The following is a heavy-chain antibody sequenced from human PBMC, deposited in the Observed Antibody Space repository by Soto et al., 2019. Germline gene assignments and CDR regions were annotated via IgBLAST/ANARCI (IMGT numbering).Heavy chain of an antibody. J-gene: IGHJ6*02. V-gene: IGHV5-51*01. CDR1: GFSFSKYT. CDR2: IHPGDSDT. Sequence: PGESLKISCEGSGFSFSKYTVGWVRQIPGKGLEWMGIIHPGDSDTRYSPSFQGQVTISADKSISTAYLQWSSLKASDTAMYYCTLSYGHSYYYYNGMDVWGQGTTVTVSS. CDR3: TLSYGHSYYYYNGMDV. D-gene: IGHD4-17*01.